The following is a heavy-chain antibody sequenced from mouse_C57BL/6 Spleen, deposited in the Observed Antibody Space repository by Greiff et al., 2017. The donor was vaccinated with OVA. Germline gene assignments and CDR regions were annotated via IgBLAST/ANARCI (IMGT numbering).Heavy chain of an antibody. D-gene: IGHD1-1*01. CDR3: AREELLRSHNFAY. V-gene: IGHV1-19*01. CDR2: INPYNGGT. CDR1: GYTFTDYY. Sequence: EVQLQQSGPVLVKPGASVKMSCKASGYTFTDYYMNWVKQSHGKSLEWIGVINPYNGGTSYTQKFKGKATLTVDKSSSTAYMELNSLTSEDSAVYYCAREELLRSHNFAYWGQGTLVTVSA. J-gene: IGHJ3*01.